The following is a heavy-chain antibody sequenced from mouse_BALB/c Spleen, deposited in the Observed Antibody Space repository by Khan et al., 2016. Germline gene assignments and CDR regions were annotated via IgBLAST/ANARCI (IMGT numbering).Heavy chain of an antibody. Sequence: EVKLEESGGGLVQPGGSMKLSCAASGFTFSDAWMDWVRESPEKGLEWVAEIRSKANNHATSYAESVKGRLTISRDDSKSTVYLQMYGLRSEDTGIDYCTALISYWGQGTTLSVSS. J-gene: IGHJ2*01. D-gene: IGHD2-4*01. V-gene: IGHV6-6*01. CDR3: TALISY. CDR1: GFTFSDAW. CDR2: IRSKANNHAT.